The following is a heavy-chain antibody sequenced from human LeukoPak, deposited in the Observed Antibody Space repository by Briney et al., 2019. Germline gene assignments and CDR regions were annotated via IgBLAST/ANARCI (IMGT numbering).Heavy chain of an antibody. D-gene: IGHD3-22*01. Sequence: PGGSLRLSCAASGFTFSSYGMHWVRQAPGKGLEWVAVISYDGSNKYYADSVKGRFTISRDNSKNTLYLQMNSLRAEDTAVYYCARDLDYDSSGSPEDYWGQGTLVTVSS. V-gene: IGHV3-30*03. J-gene: IGHJ4*02. CDR2: ISYDGSNK. CDR1: GFTFSSYG. CDR3: ARDLDYDSSGSPEDY.